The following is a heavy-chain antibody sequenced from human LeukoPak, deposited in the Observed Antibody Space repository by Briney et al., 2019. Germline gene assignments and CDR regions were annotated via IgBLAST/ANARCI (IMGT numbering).Heavy chain of an antibody. CDR3: AGGYSYGSTYYYMDV. Sequence: SETLSLTCAVYGGSFSGDFWSWIRQSPGKGLEWIGEINHGGSTTYNPSLQSRVTISVDTSKNQFSLKLSSVTAADTAVYYCAGGYSYGSTYYYMDVWGKGTTVTISS. CDR1: GGSFSGDF. D-gene: IGHD5-18*01. CDR2: INHGGST. V-gene: IGHV4-34*01. J-gene: IGHJ6*03.